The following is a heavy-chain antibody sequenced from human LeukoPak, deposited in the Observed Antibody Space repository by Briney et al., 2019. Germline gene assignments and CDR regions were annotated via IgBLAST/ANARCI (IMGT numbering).Heavy chain of an antibody. CDR1: GFTFNAYA. V-gene: IGHV3-9*01. Sequence: GGSLRLSCAASGFTFNAYAMHWVRQGPGKGLEWVSGISWNSGNMGYADSVKGRFTISRDNAKTSLFLQMNSLRAEDTALYYCAKDVEEYCSSTSCYNANAFAIWGQGTMVTVSS. CDR3: AKDVEEYCSSTSCYNANAFAI. CDR2: ISWNSGNM. D-gene: IGHD2-2*01. J-gene: IGHJ3*02.